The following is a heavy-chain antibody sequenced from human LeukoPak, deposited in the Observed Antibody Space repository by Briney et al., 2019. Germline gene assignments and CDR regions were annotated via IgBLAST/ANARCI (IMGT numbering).Heavy chain of an antibody. V-gene: IGHV6-1*01. Sequence: SQTLSLSFAISGDGVSSNSAAWNWIRQSPSRGLEWLGRTYYRSKWYNDYAVSVKGRITVSPDTSKNQFSLQLNSVTPEDTAVYYCARDTGTAISTFDIWGQGTMVTVSS. CDR3: ARDTGTAISTFDI. CDR2: TYYRSKWYN. CDR1: GDGVSSNSAA. J-gene: IGHJ3*02. D-gene: IGHD2-21*02.